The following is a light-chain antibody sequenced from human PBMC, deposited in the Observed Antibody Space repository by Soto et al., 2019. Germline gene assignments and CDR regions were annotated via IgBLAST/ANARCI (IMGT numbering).Light chain of an antibody. CDR1: QSISSSY. CDR2: GAF. CDR3: QQYGKT. J-gene: IGKJ1*01. V-gene: IGKV3-20*01. Sequence: EIVFTPSPGPLSLSPVERATLSCRASQSISSSYLAWYQQKPGQAPRLLIYGAFSRATGIPDRFSGSGSGTDFTLTISRLEPEDFAVYYCQQYGKTFGQGTKVDIK.